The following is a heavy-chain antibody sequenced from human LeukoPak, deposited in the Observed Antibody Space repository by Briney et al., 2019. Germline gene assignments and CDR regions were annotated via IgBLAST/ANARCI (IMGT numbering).Heavy chain of an antibody. Sequence: GESLQISCKGSGYSFSSYWIGWVRQMPVKGLEWMGIIYPGDSDTRHSPSFQGQVTISADKSISTAYLQWSSLKASDTAMYYCTRAECSGGSCPLDCWGQGTLVTVSS. CDR2: IYPGDSDT. CDR3: TRAECSGGSCPLDC. D-gene: IGHD2-15*01. V-gene: IGHV5-51*01. CDR1: GYSFSSYW. J-gene: IGHJ4*02.